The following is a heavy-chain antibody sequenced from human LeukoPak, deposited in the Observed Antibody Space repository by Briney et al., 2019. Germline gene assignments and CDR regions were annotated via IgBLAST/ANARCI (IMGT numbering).Heavy chain of an antibody. CDR2: ISWNSGSI. J-gene: IGHJ4*02. CDR3: AKGGLTVAGIPSDY. CDR1: GFTFDDYA. Sequence: SLRLSCAASGFTFDDYAMHWVRQAPGKGLEWVSGISWNSGSIGYADSVKGRFTISRDNAKNSLYLQMNSLRAEDTALYYCAKGGLTVAGIPSDYWGQGTLVTVSS. V-gene: IGHV3-9*01. D-gene: IGHD6-19*01.